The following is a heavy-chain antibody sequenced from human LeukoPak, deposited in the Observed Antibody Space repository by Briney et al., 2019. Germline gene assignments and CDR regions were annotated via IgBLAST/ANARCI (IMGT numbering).Heavy chain of an antibody. V-gene: IGHV3-74*01. J-gene: IGHJ3*02. CDR3: AREGPYYGSGSYLFCAFDI. CDR1: GFTFSSYW. D-gene: IGHD3-10*01. CDR2: INSDGSST. Sequence: QPGGSLRLSCAASGFTFSSYWMHWVRQAPGKGLVWVSRINSDGSSTSYADSVKGRFTISRDNAKNSLYLQMNSLRAEDTAVYYCAREGPYYGSGSYLFCAFDIWGQGAMVTVSS.